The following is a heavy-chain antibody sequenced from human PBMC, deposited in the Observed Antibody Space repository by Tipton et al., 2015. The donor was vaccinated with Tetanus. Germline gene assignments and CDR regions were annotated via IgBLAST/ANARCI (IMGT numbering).Heavy chain of an antibody. Sequence: TLSLTCAVYGGSFSGYYWSWIRQTPGKGLEWIGEINHSGGTNYNPSLKSRVSISVDTTKKQLYLNLTSVTAADTAVYYSAFKPDYFGTGSPPFDYWGQGPLVTVSS. CDR2: INHSGGT. CDR3: AFKPDYFGTGSPPFDY. J-gene: IGHJ4*02. CDR1: GGSFSGYY. D-gene: IGHD3-10*01. V-gene: IGHV4-34*01.